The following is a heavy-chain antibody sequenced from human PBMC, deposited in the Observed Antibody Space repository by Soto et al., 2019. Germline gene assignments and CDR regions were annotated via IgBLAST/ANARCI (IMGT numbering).Heavy chain of an antibody. CDR2: IKQDGSEK. CDR3: AIGGSRGVFDY. V-gene: IGHV3-7*01. J-gene: IGHJ4*02. Sequence: SSYGRSWILQAAGKGLEWVANIKQDGSEKYYVDSVKGRFTISRDNAKNSLYLQMNTLRDEDSSVDYCAIGGSRGVFDYRGQGTL. CDR1: SSYG.